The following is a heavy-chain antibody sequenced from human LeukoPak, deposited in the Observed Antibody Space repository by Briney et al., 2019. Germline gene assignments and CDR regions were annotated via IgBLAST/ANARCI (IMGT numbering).Heavy chain of an antibody. CDR1: GGSISGYY. V-gene: IGHV4-59*01. CDR2: IYYSGNT. Sequence: TASETLSLTCTVSGGSISGYYWSWIRQPPGKGLEWIGNIYYSGNTNYNPSLRSRVTIFLDTSRNQFSLKVSSVTAADTAVYYCARANGSYFPWRPWGQGTLVTVSS. D-gene: IGHD1-26*01. CDR3: ARANGSYFPWRP. J-gene: IGHJ5*02.